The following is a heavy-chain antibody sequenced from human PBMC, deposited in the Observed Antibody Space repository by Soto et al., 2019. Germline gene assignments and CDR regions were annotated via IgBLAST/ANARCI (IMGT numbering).Heavy chain of an antibody. CDR1: GYTFTGAY. CDR3: ARALTTRSYGVDV. J-gene: IGHJ6*02. D-gene: IGHD1-1*01. Sequence: ASVKVSCKASGYTFTGAYIHWVRQAPGQGLEWMGCINPNSGGTEFAQKFQGRVTVTRDTSITTVYMEMNRLRSDDTGVYYCARALTTRSYGVDVWGQGTAGTVSS. CDR2: INPNSGGT. V-gene: IGHV1-2*02.